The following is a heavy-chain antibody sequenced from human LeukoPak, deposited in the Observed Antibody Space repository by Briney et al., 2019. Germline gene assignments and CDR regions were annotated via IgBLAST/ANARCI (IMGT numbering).Heavy chain of an antibody. V-gene: IGHV4-39*01. J-gene: IGHJ4*02. CDR1: GGSISSSSYY. D-gene: IGHD1-26*01. Sequence: SETLSLTCTVSGGSISSSSYYWGWIRQPPGKGLEWIGRIYYSGSTYYNPSLKSRVTISVDTSKNQFSLKLSSVTAADTAVYSCARLGIVGATTYFDYWGQGTLVTVSS. CDR3: ARLGIVGATTYFDY. CDR2: IYYSGST.